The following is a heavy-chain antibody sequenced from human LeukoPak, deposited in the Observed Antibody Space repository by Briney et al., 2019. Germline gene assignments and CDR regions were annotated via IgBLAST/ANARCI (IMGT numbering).Heavy chain of an antibody. J-gene: IGHJ6*02. CDR3: XXXXGATPYYGMDV. CDR1: GFTFDDYA. V-gene: IGHV3-9*01. CDR2: ISWNSGSI. Sequence: PGGSLRLSCAASGFTFDDYAMHWVRQASGKGLEWVSGISWNSGSIGYADSVKGRFTISRDNAKNSLYLQMNSLRAEDTALYYCXXXXGATPYYGMDVWGQGTTVTVSS. D-gene: IGHD1-26*01.